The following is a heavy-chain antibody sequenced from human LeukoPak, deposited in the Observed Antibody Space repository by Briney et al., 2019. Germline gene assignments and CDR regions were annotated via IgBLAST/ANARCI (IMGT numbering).Heavy chain of an antibody. CDR2: ISWNSGSI. V-gene: IGHV3-9*01. CDR3: AKGEVRAYYYGSGKPQDC. D-gene: IGHD3-10*01. Sequence: PGRSLRLSCAASGFTFDDYAMHWVRQAPGKGLEWVSVISWNSGSIGYADSVKGRFTISRDNAMNSLYLQMNSLRAEDTAVYYCAKGEVRAYYYGSGKPQDCWGQGTLVTVSS. J-gene: IGHJ4*02. CDR1: GFTFDDYA.